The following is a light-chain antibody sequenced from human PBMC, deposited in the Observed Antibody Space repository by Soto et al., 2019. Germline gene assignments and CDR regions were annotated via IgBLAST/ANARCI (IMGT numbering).Light chain of an antibody. Sequence: QSALAQPASVSGSPGQSITISCTGTSSDVGGYNSVSWYRQDPGKAPKLMLYDVTHRPPRVSNSFSGSKSDNTASLTISGLQAEDEADYYCSSFTSSITYVFGTGTKVTVL. J-gene: IGLJ1*01. CDR2: DVT. V-gene: IGLV2-14*01. CDR1: SSDVGGYNS. CDR3: SSFTSSITYV.